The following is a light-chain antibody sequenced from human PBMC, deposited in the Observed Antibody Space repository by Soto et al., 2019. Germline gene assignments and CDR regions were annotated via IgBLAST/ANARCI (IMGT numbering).Light chain of an antibody. CDR3: SSYRSSSTLYV. Sequence: QSALTQPASVSGSPGQSITISCTGTSSDVGGYNYVSWYQQHPGKAPKLMIYEVTNRPSGVSNRFSGSKSGNTASLTISGLQAEDEAEYYCSSYRSSSTLYVFGTGTKLTVL. CDR1: SSDVGGYNY. CDR2: EVT. V-gene: IGLV2-14*01. J-gene: IGLJ1*01.